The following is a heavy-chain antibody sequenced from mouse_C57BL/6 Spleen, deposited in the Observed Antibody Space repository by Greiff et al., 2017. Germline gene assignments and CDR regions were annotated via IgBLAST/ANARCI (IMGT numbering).Heavy chain of an antibody. CDR1: GYTFTSYW. CDR2: IDPSDSYT. CDR3: ARRGD. V-gene: IGHV1-50*01. Sequence: VQLQQPGAELVKPGASVKLSCKASGYTFTSYWMQWVKQRPGQGLEWIGEIDPSDSYTNCNQKFKGKATLTVDTSSSTAYMQLSSLTSADSAVYYCARRGDWGQGTTLTVSS. J-gene: IGHJ2*01.